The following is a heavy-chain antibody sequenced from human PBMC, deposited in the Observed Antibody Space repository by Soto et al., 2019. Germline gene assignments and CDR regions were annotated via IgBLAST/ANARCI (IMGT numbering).Heavy chain of an antibody. CDR1: GGSVSSGSYY. Sequence: SETLSLTCTVSGGSVSSGSYYWSWIRQPPGKGLEWIGYIYYSGSTNYNPSLKSRVTISVDTSKNQFSLKLSSVTAADTAVYYCARDRRSYGGYFDYWGQGTLVTVSS. CDR3: ARDRRSYGGYFDY. CDR2: IYYSGST. V-gene: IGHV4-61*01. J-gene: IGHJ4*02. D-gene: IGHD1-26*01.